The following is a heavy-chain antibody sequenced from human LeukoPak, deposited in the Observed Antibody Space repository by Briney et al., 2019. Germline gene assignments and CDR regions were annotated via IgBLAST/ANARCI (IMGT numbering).Heavy chain of an antibody. Sequence: NTSETLSFTCTVSGGSISSSSYYWGWIRQPPGKGLEWIGSIYYSGSTYYNPSLKSRVTISVDTSKNQFSLKLSSVTAADTAVYYCAVLRDFWSGYYAGYFDYWGQGTLVTVSS. J-gene: IGHJ4*02. CDR2: IYYSGST. CDR1: GGSISSSSYY. D-gene: IGHD3-3*01. V-gene: IGHV4-39*01. CDR3: AVLRDFWSGYYAGYFDY.